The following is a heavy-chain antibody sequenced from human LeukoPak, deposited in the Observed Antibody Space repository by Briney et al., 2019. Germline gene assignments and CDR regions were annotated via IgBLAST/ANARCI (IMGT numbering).Heavy chain of an antibody. CDR3: ARVVDTALVIGY. J-gene: IGHJ4*02. D-gene: IGHD5-18*01. V-gene: IGHV1-8*01. CDR2: MNPNSGNT. CDR1: GYTSTSYD. Sequence: ASVKVSCKASGYTSTSYDINWGRQATGQALEWMGWMNPNSGNTGYAQKFQGRVTMTRNTSISTAYMELSSLRSDDTALYYCARVVDTALVIGYWGQGTLVTVSS.